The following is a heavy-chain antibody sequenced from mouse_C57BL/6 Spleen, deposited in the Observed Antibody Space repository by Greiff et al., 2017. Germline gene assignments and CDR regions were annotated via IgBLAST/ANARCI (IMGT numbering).Heavy chain of an antibody. D-gene: IGHD1-1*01. CDR3: ARLGTTVVAVDY. Sequence: VQLQQPGAELVKPGASVKMSCKASGYTFTSYWITWVKQRPGQGLEWIGDIYPGSGSTNYNEKFKSKATLTVDTSSSTAYMQLSSLTSEDSAVYYCARLGTTVVAVDYWGQGTTLTVSS. CDR1: GYTFTSYW. J-gene: IGHJ2*01. V-gene: IGHV1-55*01. CDR2: IYPGSGST.